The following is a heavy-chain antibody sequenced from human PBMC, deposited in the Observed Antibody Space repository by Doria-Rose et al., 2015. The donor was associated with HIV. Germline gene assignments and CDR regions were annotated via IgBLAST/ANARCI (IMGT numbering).Heavy chain of an antibody. Sequence: GAEVKKPGASVRVSCKVSGYTLTGLSMHWVRQAPGKGLEWLGGFHPQDGETIYTQKFQGRVTMTEDTSTDTAYLELSSLTSEDTAVYYCATGHRDGFNYGGDFWGQGTLVTVSS. CDR1: GYTLTGLS. V-gene: IGHV1-24*01. D-gene: IGHD5-12*01. CDR3: ATGHRDGFNYGGDF. CDR2: FHPQDGET. J-gene: IGHJ4*02.